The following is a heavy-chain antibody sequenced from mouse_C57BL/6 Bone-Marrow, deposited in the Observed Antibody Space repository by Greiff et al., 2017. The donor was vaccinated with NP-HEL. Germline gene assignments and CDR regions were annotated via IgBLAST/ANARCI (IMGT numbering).Heavy chain of an antibody. J-gene: IGHJ1*03. V-gene: IGHV1-22*01. CDR3: ARHYSKDWYFDV. D-gene: IGHD2-5*01. CDR2: INPNNGGT. Sequence: VHVKQSGPELVKPGASVKMSCKASGYTFTDYNMHWVKQSHGKSLEWIGYINPNNGGTSYNQKFKGKATLTVNKSSSTAYMELRSLTSEDSAVYYCARHYSKDWYFDVWGTGTTVTVSS. CDR1: GYTFTDYN.